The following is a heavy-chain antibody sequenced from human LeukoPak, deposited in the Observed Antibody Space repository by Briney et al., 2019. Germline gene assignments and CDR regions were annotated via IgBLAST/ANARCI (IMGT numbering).Heavy chain of an antibody. J-gene: IGHJ4*02. CDR3: ARVHLHSGSYYFDY. D-gene: IGHD1-26*01. CDR1: GGSISSSSYY. CDR2: IYYSGST. Sequence: SETLSLTCTVSGGSISSSSYYWGWIRQPPGKGLEWIGSIYYSGSTNHNPSLKSRVTISVDTSKNQFSLKLSSVTAADTAVYYCARVHLHSGSYYFDYWGQGTLVTVSS. V-gene: IGHV4-39*07.